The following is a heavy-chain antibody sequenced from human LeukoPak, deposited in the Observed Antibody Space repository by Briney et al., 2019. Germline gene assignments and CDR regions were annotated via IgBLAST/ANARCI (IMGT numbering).Heavy chain of an antibody. J-gene: IGHJ5*02. CDR3: ARRPLPGSWRGSSGYYFWFDP. D-gene: IGHD3-22*01. Sequence: SGESLKISCKGSGYILTSYWIGWVRQMPGKGLEWMGIIYPGDSDTRYGPSFQGQVTISADKSISTAYLQWSSLKASDTAMYYCARRPLPGSWRGSSGYYFWFDPWGQGTLVTVSS. CDR2: IYPGDSDT. CDR1: GYILTSYW. V-gene: IGHV5-51*01.